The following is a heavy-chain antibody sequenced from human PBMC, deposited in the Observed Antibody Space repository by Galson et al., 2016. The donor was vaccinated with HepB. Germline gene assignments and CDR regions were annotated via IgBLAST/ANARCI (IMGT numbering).Heavy chain of an antibody. CDR1: GFTFSNYA. CDR2: LSGSGGST. J-gene: IGHJ4*02. Sequence: SLRLSCAASGFTFSNYAMSWVRQAPGKRLEWVSGLSGSGGSTYYADSVKGRFTISRDNSKNTLYLQMNSLRAGDTAVYYCAKASVIAVAGTGFDYWGQGALVTVSS. D-gene: IGHD6-19*01. CDR3: AKASVIAVAGTGFDY. V-gene: IGHV3-23*01.